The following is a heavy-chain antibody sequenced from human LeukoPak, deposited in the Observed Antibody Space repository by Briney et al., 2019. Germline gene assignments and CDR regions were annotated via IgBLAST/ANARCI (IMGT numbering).Heavy chain of an antibody. J-gene: IGHJ4*02. D-gene: IGHD3-3*01. CDR2: ISAYNGNT. CDR3: ARVGGREYYDFWSGSIDY. CDR1: GYTFTSYA. Sequence: ASVKVSCKASGYTFTSYAMHWVRQAPGQRLEWMGWISAYNGNTNYAQKLQGRVTMTTDTSTSTAYMELRSLRSDDTAVYYCARVGGREYYDFWSGSIDYWGQGTLVTVSS. V-gene: IGHV1-18*01.